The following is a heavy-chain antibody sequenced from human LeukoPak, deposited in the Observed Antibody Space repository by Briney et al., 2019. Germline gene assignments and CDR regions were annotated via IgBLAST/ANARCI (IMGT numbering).Heavy chain of an antibody. CDR1: GNSISRGNY. D-gene: IGHD2-2*01. Sequence: SETLSLTCAVSGNSISRGNYWGWSRQPPGKEQEWIGSIYHSGSTYYNPSLKSRVTISVDTSKNQFSLKLSSVTAADTAVYYCARIGYCSSTSSYGAFAIWGEGTMVTVSS. CDR3: ARIGYCSSTSSYGAFAI. J-gene: IGHJ3*02. V-gene: IGHV4-38-2*01. CDR2: IYHSGST.